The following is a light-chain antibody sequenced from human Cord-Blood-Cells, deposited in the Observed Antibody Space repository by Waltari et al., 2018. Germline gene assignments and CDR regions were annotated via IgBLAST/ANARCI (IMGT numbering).Light chain of an antibody. V-gene: IGKV1-39*01. CDR1: QSISTY. CDR2: AAS. J-gene: IGKJ4*01. Sequence: DIQMTQSPSSLSASVGDSVTITCRTSQSISTYLNWYQHKPGKAPTLLIYAASSLQSGVPSRFSGSGSGTEFTLTISSLQPEDSATYYCQQSYSVPLTFGGGTKLEIK. CDR3: QQSYSVPLT.